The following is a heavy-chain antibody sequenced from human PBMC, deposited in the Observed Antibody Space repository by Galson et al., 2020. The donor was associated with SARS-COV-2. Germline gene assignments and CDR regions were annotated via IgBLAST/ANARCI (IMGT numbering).Heavy chain of an antibody. CDR1: GFTFSSYA. J-gene: IGHJ4*02. CDR2: ISYDGSNK. CDR3: ARDQQEGYDSYFFYY. D-gene: IGHD5-12*01. Sequence: GGSLRLSCAASGFTFSSYAMHWVRQAPGKGLEWVAVISYDGSNKYYADSVKGRFTISRDNSKNTLYLQMNSLRAEDTAVYYCARDQQEGYDSYFFYYWGQGTLVTVS. V-gene: IGHV3-30*04.